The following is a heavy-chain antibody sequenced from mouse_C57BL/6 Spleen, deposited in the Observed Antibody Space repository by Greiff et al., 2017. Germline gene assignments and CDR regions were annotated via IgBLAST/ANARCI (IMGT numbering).Heavy chain of an antibody. CDR3: ARSGYYGSSRYYFDY. CDR1: GYTFTSYW. V-gene: IGHV1-69*01. Sequence: QVQLQQPGAELVMPGASVKLSCKASGYTFTSYWMHWVKQRPGQGLEWIGEIDPSDSYTNYNQKFKGKSTLTVDKSSSTAYMQLRSLTSEDSAVYYCARSGYYGSSRYYFDYWGQGTTLTVSS. J-gene: IGHJ2*01. CDR2: IDPSDSYT. D-gene: IGHD1-1*01.